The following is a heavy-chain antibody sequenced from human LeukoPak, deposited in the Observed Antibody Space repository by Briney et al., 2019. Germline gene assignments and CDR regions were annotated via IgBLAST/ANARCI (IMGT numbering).Heavy chain of an antibody. D-gene: IGHD6-13*01. CDR3: ARVLQQLVRPSYFDY. V-gene: IGHV1-2*02. J-gene: IGHJ4*02. CDR1: GYTFTGYY. Sequence: ASVKVSCKASGYTFTGYYMHWVRQAPGQGLEWMGWINPNSGGKNSAQKFQGRVTMTRDTSISTAYMELSRLRSDDTAVYYCARVLQQLVRPSYFDYWGQGTLVTVSS. CDR2: INPNSGGK.